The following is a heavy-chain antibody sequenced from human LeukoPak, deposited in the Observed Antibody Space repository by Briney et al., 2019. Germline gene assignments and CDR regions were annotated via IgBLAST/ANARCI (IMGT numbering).Heavy chain of an antibody. CDR1: GGTFSSYA. CDR3: ARGRGCSSTSCYRLYFDY. J-gene: IGHJ4*02. D-gene: IGHD2-2*01. V-gene: IGHV1-69*13. Sequence: SVKVSCKASGGTFSSYAISWVRQAPGQGLEWMGGIIPIFGTANYAQKFQGRVTITADESTSTAYMELSSLRSEGTAVYYCARGRGCSSTSCYRLYFDYWGQGTLVTVSS. CDR2: IIPIFGTA.